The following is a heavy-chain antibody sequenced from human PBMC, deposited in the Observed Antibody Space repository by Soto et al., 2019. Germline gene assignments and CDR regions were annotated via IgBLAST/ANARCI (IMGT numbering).Heavy chain of an antibody. J-gene: IGHJ1*01. D-gene: IGHD6-13*01. V-gene: IGHV1-18*01. CDR3: ARVRDSSSWASPVQYFQH. Sequence: GASVKVSCKASGYTFTSYGISWVRQAPGQGLEWMGWISAYNGNTNYAQKLQGRVTMTTDTSTSTAYMELRSLRSDDTAVYYCARVRDSSSWASPVQYFQHWGQGTLVPVSS. CDR1: GYTFTSYG. CDR2: ISAYNGNT.